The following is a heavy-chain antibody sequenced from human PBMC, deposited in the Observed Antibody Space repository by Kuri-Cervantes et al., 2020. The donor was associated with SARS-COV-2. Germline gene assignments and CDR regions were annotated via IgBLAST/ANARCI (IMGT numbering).Heavy chain of an antibody. CDR3: ARGDLGYCSGGSCYNWFDP. V-gene: IGHV3-30*03. Sequence: GGSLRLSCAASGFTFSSYGMHWVRQAPGKGLEWVAVISYDGSNKYYADSVKGRFTISRENAKNSLYLQMNSLRAEDTAVYYCARGDLGYCSGGSCYNWFDPWGQGTLVTVSS. CDR1: GFTFSSYG. J-gene: IGHJ5*02. CDR2: ISYDGSNK. D-gene: IGHD2-15*01.